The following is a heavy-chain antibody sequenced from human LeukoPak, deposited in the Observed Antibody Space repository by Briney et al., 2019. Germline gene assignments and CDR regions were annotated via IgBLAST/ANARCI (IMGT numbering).Heavy chain of an antibody. D-gene: IGHD6-19*01. V-gene: IGHV4-30-4*01. CDR1: GGSISSGDYY. Sequence: TLSLTCTVSGGSISSGDYYWSWIRQPPGKGLEWIGYIYYSGSTYYNPSLKSRVTISVDTSKNQFSLKLSSVTAADTAVYYCASDSSGWSDAFDIWGQGTMVTVSS. J-gene: IGHJ3*02. CDR2: IYYSGST. CDR3: ASDSSGWSDAFDI.